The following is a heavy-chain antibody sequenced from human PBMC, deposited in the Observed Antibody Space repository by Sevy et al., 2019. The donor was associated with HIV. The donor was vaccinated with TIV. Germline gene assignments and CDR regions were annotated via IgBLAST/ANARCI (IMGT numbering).Heavy chain of an antibody. CDR3: ARDSGDFWSGRPSGYFDY. CDR2: IKQDGSEK. CDR1: GFTFSSYW. Sequence: GGSLRLSCAASGFTFSSYWMSWVRQAPGKGLEWVTNIKQDGSEKYYVDSVKGRFTISRDNAKNSLYLQMNSLRAEDTAVYYCARDSGDFWSGRPSGYFDYWGQGTLVTVSS. J-gene: IGHJ4*02. V-gene: IGHV3-7*01. D-gene: IGHD3-3*01.